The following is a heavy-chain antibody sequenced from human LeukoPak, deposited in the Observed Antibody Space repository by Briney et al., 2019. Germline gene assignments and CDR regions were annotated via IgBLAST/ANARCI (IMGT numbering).Heavy chain of an antibody. CDR1: GGSISSYY. V-gene: IGHV4-59*12. CDR2: IYYSGST. Sequence: SETLSLTCTVSGGSISSYYWSWIRQPPGKGLEWIGYIYYSGSTNYNPPLKSRVTISVDTSKNQFSLKLSSVTAADTAVYYCARDYQGGYGDKTVDYWGQGTLVTVSS. J-gene: IGHJ4*02. CDR3: ARDYQGGYGDKTVDY. D-gene: IGHD5-18*01.